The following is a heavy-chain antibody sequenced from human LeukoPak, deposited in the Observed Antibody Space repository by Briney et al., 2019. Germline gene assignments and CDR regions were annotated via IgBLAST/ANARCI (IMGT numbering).Heavy chain of an antibody. Sequence: GGSLRLSCAASGFTFSNYAMPWVRQAPAKGLEGVAVISYDASNKYYADSVKGRFTISRDNSKNTLYLQMNSLRAEDTAVYYCAKVLDADSSASNAFDIWGQGTMVTVSS. J-gene: IGHJ3*02. CDR2: ISYDASNK. D-gene: IGHD3-22*01. CDR3: AKVLDADSSASNAFDI. CDR1: GFTFSNYA. V-gene: IGHV3-30-3*01.